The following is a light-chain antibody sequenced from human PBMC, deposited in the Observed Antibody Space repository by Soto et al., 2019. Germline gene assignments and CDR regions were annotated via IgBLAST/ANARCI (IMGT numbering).Light chain of an antibody. V-gene: IGLV1-40*01. CDR2: GNS. CDR3: QSYDSSLSGVV. CDR1: SSNSGAGYD. Sequence: QSVLTQPPSVSGAPGQRVTISCTGSSSNSGAGYDVHWYQQLPGTAPKLLIHGNSNRPSGVPDRFSGSKSGMSASLAITGLQAEDEADYYCQSYDSSLSGVVFGGGTKLTVL. J-gene: IGLJ2*01.